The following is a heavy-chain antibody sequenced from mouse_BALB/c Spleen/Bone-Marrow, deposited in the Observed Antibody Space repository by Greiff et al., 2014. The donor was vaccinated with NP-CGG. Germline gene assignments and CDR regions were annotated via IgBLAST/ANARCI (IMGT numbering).Heavy chain of an antibody. CDR3: VLRWFAY. CDR1: GFTFSDYY. CDR2: ISDGGSYT. V-gene: IGHV5-4*02. Sequence: DVKLVESGGGLVKPGGSLKLSCAASGFTFSDYYMYWVRQTPEKRLEWVATISDGGSYTYYPDSVKGRFTISRDNAKNNLYLQMSSLKSEDTAMYYCVLRWFAYWGRGTLVTVSA. J-gene: IGHJ3*01. D-gene: IGHD1-1*01.